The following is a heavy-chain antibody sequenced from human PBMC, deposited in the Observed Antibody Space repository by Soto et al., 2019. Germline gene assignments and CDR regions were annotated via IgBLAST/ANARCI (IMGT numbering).Heavy chain of an antibody. D-gene: IGHD1-1*01. CDR3: GHRLSGVTWNGGYFDY. V-gene: IGHV2-5*02. Sequence: QITLKESGPPRVKPTQTLTLTCTFSGFSLTSRPMGVGWLRQPPGKALEWLVFIYWDDDKRYSPSLKNRLTILNYNSGNQVVLLKHNMAPLETAPYYCGHRLSGVTWNGGYFDYWGQGALVTVSS. CDR1: GFSLTSRPMG. J-gene: IGHJ4*02. CDR2: IYWDDDK.